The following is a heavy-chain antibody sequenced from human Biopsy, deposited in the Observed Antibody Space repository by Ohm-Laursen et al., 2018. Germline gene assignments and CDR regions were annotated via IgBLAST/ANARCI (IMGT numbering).Heavy chain of an antibody. D-gene: IGHD3-22*01. J-gene: IGHJ3*01. CDR3: ASVVLGPTNDAFDL. CDR2: INHSGRT. Sequence: SDTLSLTCAVYGESFNGYYWSWIRQTPGKGLEWIGEINHSGRTNYNPSLKSRVTMSVDTSKKQLSLRLRSVTAADTAMYYCASVVLGPTNDAFDLWGQGTMVVVSS. CDR1: GESFNGYY. V-gene: IGHV4-34*01.